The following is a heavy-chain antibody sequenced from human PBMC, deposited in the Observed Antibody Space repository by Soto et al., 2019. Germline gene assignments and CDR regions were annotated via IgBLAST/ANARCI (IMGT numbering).Heavy chain of an antibody. Sequence: SETLSLTCSVSGGSIRSNIYYWGWIHQPPGKGLEWIATVHYSGSTYYTPSLKNRVTISADTSNNQFSLRLNSVTAADTAVYYCARQHYYDSSGYYTWNWGQGTLVTVSS. D-gene: IGHD3-22*01. CDR1: GGSIRSNIYY. CDR2: VHYSGST. J-gene: IGHJ4*02. CDR3: ARQHYYDSSGYYTWN. V-gene: IGHV4-39*01.